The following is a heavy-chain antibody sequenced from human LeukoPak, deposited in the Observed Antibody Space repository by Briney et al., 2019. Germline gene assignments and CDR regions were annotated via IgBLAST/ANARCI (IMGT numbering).Heavy chain of an antibody. V-gene: IGHV3-7*01. J-gene: IGHJ4*02. Sequence: PGGSLRLSCAASGFTFSSYWMSWVRQAPGKGLEWVANIKHDGSVQYCVDSVKGRFTISRDNAKNSLYLQMNSLRAEDTAVYYCAVSSGSPLDYWGQGTLVTVSS. D-gene: IGHD3-10*01. CDR3: AVSSGSPLDY. CDR1: GFTFSSYW. CDR2: IKHDGSVQ.